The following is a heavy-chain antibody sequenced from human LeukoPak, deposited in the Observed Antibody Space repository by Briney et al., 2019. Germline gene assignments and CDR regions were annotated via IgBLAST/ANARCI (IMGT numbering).Heavy chain of an antibody. CDR2: IYYSGST. V-gene: IGHV4-59*12. J-gene: IGHJ4*02. D-gene: IGHD3-22*01. Sequence: PSETLSLTCTVSGGSISSYYWSWIRQPPGKGLEWIGYIYYSGSTNYNPSLKSRVTISVDTSKNQFSLKLSSVTAADTAVYYCARDGAPYYYDSSGYYFDYWGQGTLVTVSS. CDR1: GGSISSYY. CDR3: ARDGAPYYYDSSGYYFDY.